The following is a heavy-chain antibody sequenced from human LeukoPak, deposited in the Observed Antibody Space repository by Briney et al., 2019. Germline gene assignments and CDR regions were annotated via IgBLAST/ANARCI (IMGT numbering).Heavy chain of an antibody. J-gene: IGHJ5*02. V-gene: IGHV1-18*01. CDR3: ARDSPIVVVPITSEERFDP. CDR2: ISAYNGNT. D-gene: IGHD2-2*01. Sequence: ASVKVSCKASGYTFTSYGISWVRQAPGQGLEWMGWISAYNGNTNYAQKLQGRVTMTTDTSTSTAYMELRSLRSDDTAVYYCARDSPIVVVPITSEERFDPWGQGTLVTVSS. CDR1: GYTFTSYG.